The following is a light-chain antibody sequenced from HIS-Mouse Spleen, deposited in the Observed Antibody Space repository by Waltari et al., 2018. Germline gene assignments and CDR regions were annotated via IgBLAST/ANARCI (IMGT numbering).Light chain of an antibody. CDR3: QAWDSSTAV. CDR1: KLGDKY. V-gene: IGLV3-1*01. J-gene: IGLJ2*01. CDR2: QDS. Sequence: SYELTQPPSVSVSPGQTASITCSGDKLGDKYACWYQQKPGKSPVLVIYQDSKRHSGIPERFSGSNSGNTATLTISRTQAMDEADYYCQAWDSSTAVFGGGTKLTVL.